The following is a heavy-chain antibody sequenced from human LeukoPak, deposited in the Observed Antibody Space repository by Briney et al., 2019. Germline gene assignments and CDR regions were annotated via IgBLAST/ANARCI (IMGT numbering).Heavy chain of an antibody. V-gene: IGHV1-8*03. CDR2: MNPNSGNT. J-gene: IGHJ6*03. CDR1: GYTFTRYD. CDR3: ARAERRSYDFWGDQHYYYMDV. D-gene: IGHD3-3*01. Sequence: GASVEVSCKASGYTFTRYDINLVRQATGQGLEWMGWMNPNSGNTGYAQKFQDRVTITRDTSMSTAYMELSSLRSEDTAVYYCARAERRSYDFWGDQHYYYMDVWGEGTTVTVSS.